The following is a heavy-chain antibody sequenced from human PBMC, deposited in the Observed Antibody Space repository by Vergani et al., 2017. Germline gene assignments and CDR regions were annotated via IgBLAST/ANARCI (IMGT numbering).Heavy chain of an antibody. CDR3: AKAFYDSSGLGDAFDI. V-gene: IGHV3-9*01. Sequence: EVQLVESGGGLVQPDRSLRLSCTASGFTFDDYAMHWVRQAPGKGLEWVSGISWNSGSTGYADSVKGRFTISRDNAKNSLYLQMNSLRAEDTALYYCAKAFYDSSGLGDAFDIWGQGTMVTVSS. CDR2: ISWNSGST. D-gene: IGHD3-22*01. CDR1: GFTFDDYA. J-gene: IGHJ3*02.